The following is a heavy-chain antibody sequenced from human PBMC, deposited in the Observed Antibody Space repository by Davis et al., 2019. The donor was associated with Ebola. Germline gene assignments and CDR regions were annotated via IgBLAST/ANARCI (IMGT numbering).Heavy chain of an antibody. J-gene: IGHJ6*02. CDR2: INPNSGGT. Sequence: ASVKVSCKASGYTFTGYYMHWVRQAPGQGLEWMGWINPNSGGTNYAQKFQGRVTMTRNTSISTAYMELSSLRSEDTAVYYCAISAYYYYYGMDVWGQGTTVTVSS. CDR1: GYTFTGYY. V-gene: IGHV1-2*02. CDR3: AISAYYYYYGMDV.